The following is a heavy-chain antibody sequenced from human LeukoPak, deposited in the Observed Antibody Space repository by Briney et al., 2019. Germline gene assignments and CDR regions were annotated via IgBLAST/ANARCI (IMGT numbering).Heavy chain of an antibody. J-gene: IGHJ4*02. Sequence: SQTLSLTCTVSGGSISSGSYYWSWIRQPAGKGLEWIGHIYTSGSTNYNPSLKSRVTMSVDTSKNQLSLKLSSVTAADTAVYYCARAQGYGGNFDYWGQGTLVTVSS. CDR3: ARAQGYGGNFDY. V-gene: IGHV4-61*09. CDR1: GGSISSGSYY. CDR2: IYTSGST. D-gene: IGHD4-23*01.